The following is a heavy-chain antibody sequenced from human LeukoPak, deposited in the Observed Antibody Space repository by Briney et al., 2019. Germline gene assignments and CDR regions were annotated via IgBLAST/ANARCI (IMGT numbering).Heavy chain of an antibody. Sequence: KPSETLSLTCAVYGGSFSGYYWSWIRQSPGKGLEWIGEINHSGSTNYNPSLKSRVTISVDTSKNQFSLKLSSVTAADTAVYYCARGARRSSSPKGGWYFDLWGRGTLVTVSS. V-gene: IGHV4-34*01. J-gene: IGHJ2*01. CDR2: INHSGST. CDR3: ARGARRSSSPKGGWYFDL. D-gene: IGHD6-13*01. CDR1: GGSFSGYY.